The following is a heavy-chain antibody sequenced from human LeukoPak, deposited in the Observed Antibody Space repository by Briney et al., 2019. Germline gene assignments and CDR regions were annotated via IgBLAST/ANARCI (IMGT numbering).Heavy chain of an antibody. J-gene: IGHJ5*02. CDR3: ARGIAAAGGRWFDP. D-gene: IGHD6-13*01. CDR2: INPNSGGT. V-gene: IGHV1-2*02. Sequence: GASVKVSCKASGYTFTDYYMHWVRQAPGQGLEWMGWINPNSGGTNYAQQFQGRVTMTRDTSISTAYMELSNLRSDDTAVYYCARGIAAAGGRWFDPWGQGPLVTVSS. CDR1: GYTFTDYY.